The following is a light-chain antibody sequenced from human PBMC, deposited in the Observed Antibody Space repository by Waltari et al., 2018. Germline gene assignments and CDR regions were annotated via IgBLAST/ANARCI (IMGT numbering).Light chain of an antibody. CDR1: TGAVTSANY. CDR2: STS. Sequence: QTVVTQEPSLTVSPGGTVTLTCASSTGAVTSANYPNWIQQKPGQAPRGLIYSTSNKHSWTPAHVSGSRFGGKAALTLSGVQPEDEADYYCLLYHGSAQVFGGGTKLTVL. CDR3: LLYHGSAQV. J-gene: IGLJ3*02. V-gene: IGLV7-43*01.